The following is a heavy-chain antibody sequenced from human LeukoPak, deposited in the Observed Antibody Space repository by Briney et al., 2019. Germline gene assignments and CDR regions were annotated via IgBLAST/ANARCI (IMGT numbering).Heavy chain of an antibody. J-gene: IGHJ5*02. CDR1: GGSISSSSYY. V-gene: IGHV4-39*01. CDR2: IYYSGST. D-gene: IGHD1-26*01. CDR3: ARQHGGSYTRGGNWFDP. Sequence: SETLSLTCTVSGGSISSSSYYWGWIRQPPGKGLEWIGSIYYSGSTYYNPSLKSRVTISVDTSKNQFSLKLSSVTAADTAVYYCARQHGGSYTRGGNWFDPWGQGTLVTVSS.